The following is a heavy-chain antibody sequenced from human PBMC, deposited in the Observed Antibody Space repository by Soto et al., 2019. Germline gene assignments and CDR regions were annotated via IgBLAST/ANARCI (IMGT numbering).Heavy chain of an antibody. J-gene: IGHJ6*02. D-gene: IGHD4-17*01. V-gene: IGHV4-59*01. Sequence: SETLSLTCPFSFGSISSYYWSWILQHPFMGLECIVYIYYSGSTNYHPSLKSRVTTSVDTSKNQFSLKLSSVTAADTAVYYCARGKNYGDYDYYYGMDVWGQGTTVTVSS. CDR3: ARGKNYGDYDYYYGMDV. CDR2: IYYSGST. CDR1: FGSISSYY.